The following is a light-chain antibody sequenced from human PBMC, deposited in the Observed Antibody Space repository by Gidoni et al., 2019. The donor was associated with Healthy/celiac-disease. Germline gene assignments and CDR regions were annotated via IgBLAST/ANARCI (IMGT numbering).Light chain of an antibody. CDR1: QSGLYSSNNKNY. V-gene: IGKV4-1*01. Sequence: DIVMTQSPDSLAVSLGERATINCKSSQSGLYSSNNKNYLAWYQQKPGQPPKLLIYWASTRESGVPDRFSGSGSGTDFTRTISSLQAEDVAVYYCQQYYSTPRWTFGQGTKVEIK. CDR3: QQYYSTPRWT. J-gene: IGKJ1*01. CDR2: WAS.